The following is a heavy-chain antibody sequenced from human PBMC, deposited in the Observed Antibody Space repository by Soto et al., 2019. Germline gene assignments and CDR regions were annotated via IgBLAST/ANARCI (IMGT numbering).Heavy chain of an antibody. CDR3: TRLLEPIHGNWFDP. J-gene: IGHJ5*02. CDR1: GFTFSGSA. V-gene: IGHV3-73*01. CDR2: IRSKANSYAT. D-gene: IGHD1-1*01. Sequence: GGSLRLSCAASGFTFSGSAMHWVRQASGKGREWVGRIRSKANSYATAYAASVKGRFTISRDDSKNTAYLQMNSLKTEDTAVYYCTRLLEPIHGNWFDPWGQGTLVTVSS.